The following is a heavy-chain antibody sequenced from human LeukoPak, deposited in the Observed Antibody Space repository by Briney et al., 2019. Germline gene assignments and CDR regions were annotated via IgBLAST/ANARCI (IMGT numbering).Heavy chain of an antibody. D-gene: IGHD6-13*01. V-gene: IGHV3-48*03. CDR2: ISPSGTTI. CDR1: GFTFSRYE. J-gene: IGHJ4*02. CDR3: VRGESSSWYD. Sequence: GSLRLSCAVSGFTFSRYEMSWVRQAPGKGLEWISYISPSGTTIYYVDSVKGRFIISRDNAKNTLYLQMNSLRAEDTAVYFCVRGESSSWYDWGQGTLVTVSS.